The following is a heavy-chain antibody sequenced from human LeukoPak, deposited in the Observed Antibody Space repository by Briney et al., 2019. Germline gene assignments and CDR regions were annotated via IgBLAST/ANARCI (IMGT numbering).Heavy chain of an antibody. CDR3: ARTGYCSSTSCYWGLNYYFGMDV. Sequence: PSESLSLTCTVSGGSISSYYWSWIRQPPGKGLEWVGYIYYSGSTNYNPSLKSRVTISVDTSKKQLSLKLSSVTAAYTAVYYCARTGYCSSTSCYWGLNYYFGMDVWGQGTPVTVSS. J-gene: IGHJ6*02. CDR2: IYYSGST. V-gene: IGHV4-59*08. CDR1: GGSISSYY. D-gene: IGHD2-2*03.